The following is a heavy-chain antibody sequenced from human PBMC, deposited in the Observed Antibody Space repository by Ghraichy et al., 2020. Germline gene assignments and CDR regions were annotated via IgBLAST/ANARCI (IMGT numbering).Heavy chain of an antibody. Sequence: SQTLSLTCTVSGGSISSSSYYCGWIRQPPGKGLEWIGSIYYSGSTYYNPSLKSRVTISVDTSKNQFSLKLSSVTAADTAVYYCARRLWPSYDILTGYYLDGVDAFDIWGQGTMVTVSS. CDR2: IYYSGST. CDR1: GGSISSSSYY. V-gene: IGHV4-39*01. CDR3: ARRLWPSYDILTGYYLDGVDAFDI. J-gene: IGHJ3*02. D-gene: IGHD3-9*01.